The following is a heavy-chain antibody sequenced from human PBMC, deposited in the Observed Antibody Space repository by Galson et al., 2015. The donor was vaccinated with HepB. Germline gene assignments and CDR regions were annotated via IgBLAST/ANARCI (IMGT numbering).Heavy chain of an antibody. Sequence: SLRLSCAASGFTFNSYSMNWVRQAPGKGLEWVSYISSRSSTIYYADSVKGRFTTSRDNANNSLYLQMNSLRAEDTAVYYCARDRGTTTVDQGVMRDYWGQGTLVTVSS. CDR1: GFTFNSYS. V-gene: IGHV3-48*01. D-gene: IGHD3-10*01. CDR2: ISSRSSTI. CDR3: ARDRGTTTVDQGVMRDY. J-gene: IGHJ4*02.